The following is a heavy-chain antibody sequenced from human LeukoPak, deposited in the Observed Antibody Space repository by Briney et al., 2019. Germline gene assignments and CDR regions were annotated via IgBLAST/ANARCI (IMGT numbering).Heavy chain of an antibody. Sequence: ASVKVSCKASGGTFSSYAISWVRQAPGQGLEWMGGIIPIFGTANYAQKSQGRVTITTDESTSTAYMELSSLRSEDTAVYYCARVVPAARWFDPWGQGTLVTVSS. J-gene: IGHJ5*02. V-gene: IGHV1-69*05. CDR1: GGTFSSYA. CDR2: IIPIFGTA. CDR3: ARVVPAARWFDP. D-gene: IGHD2-2*01.